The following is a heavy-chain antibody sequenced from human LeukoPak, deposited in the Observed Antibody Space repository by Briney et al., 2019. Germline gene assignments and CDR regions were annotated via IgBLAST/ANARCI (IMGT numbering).Heavy chain of an antibody. Sequence: GGSLRLSCVASGFTFRNYEMNWVRQAPGKGLEWVSYISSSFTTNYADSMKGRFTISRDNAKNSLYLQMNSLRAEDTAVYYCARLYSYDSLDYWGQGTLVTVSS. CDR2: ISSSFTT. D-gene: IGHD3-16*02. CDR3: ARLYSYDSLDY. V-gene: IGHV3-48*03. J-gene: IGHJ4*02. CDR1: GFTFRNYE.